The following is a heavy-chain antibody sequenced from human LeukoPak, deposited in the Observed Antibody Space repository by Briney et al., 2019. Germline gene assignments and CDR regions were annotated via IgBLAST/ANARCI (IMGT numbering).Heavy chain of an antibody. V-gene: IGHV5-51*01. J-gene: IGHJ4*02. CDR3: ARQEMSRGYCSSTSCRAPFDY. CDR2: IYPGDSYT. CDR1: GYSLFSNYW. D-gene: IGHD2-2*01. Sequence: GESLTISCKAYGYSLFSNYWIAWVRQMSGKGLECMGIIYPGDSYTRYSPSFQGQVTISADKSISTAYLQWSSLKASDTAMYYCARQEMSRGYCSSTSCRAPFDYWGQGTLVTVSS.